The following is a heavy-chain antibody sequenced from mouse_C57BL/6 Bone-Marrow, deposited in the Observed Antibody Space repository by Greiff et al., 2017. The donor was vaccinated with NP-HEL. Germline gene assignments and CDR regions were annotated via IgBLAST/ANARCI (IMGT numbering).Heavy chain of an antibody. V-gene: IGHV1-55*01. CDR1: GYTFTSYW. CDR2: IYPGSGST. CDR3: AKGEEYYGSTLFAY. Sequence: QVQLQQPGAELVKPGASVKMSCKASGYTFTSYWITWVKQRPGQGLEWIGDIYPGSGSTNYNEKFKSKATLTIDTSSSTAYMQLSSLTSEDSAVYYCAKGEEYYGSTLFAYWGQGTLVTVSA. D-gene: IGHD1-1*01. J-gene: IGHJ3*01.